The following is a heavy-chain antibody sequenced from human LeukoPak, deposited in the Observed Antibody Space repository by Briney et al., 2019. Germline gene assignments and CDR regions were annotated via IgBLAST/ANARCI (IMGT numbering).Heavy chain of an antibody. CDR3: ASALGTYYDILTGYLDQDY. J-gene: IGHJ4*02. CDR1: GFTVSSNY. D-gene: IGHD3-9*01. Sequence: GGSLRLSCAASGFTVSSNYMSWVRQAPGKGLEWVSVIYSGGSTYYADSVKGKFTISRDNSKNTLYLQMNSLRAEDTAVYYCASALGTYYDILTGYLDQDYWGQGTLVTVSS. CDR2: IYSGGST. V-gene: IGHV3-66*01.